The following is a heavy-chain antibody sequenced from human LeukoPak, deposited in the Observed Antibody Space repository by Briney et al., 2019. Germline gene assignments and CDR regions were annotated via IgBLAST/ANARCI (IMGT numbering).Heavy chain of an antibody. Sequence: KPGGSLRLSCAASGFTFSDYYMSWIRQAPGKGLEWVSYISSSGSTIYYADSVKGRFTISRDNSKNTLYLQMNSLRAEDTAVYYCAKDSSSGWYEAEYFQHWGQGTLVTVSS. CDR2: ISSSGSTI. V-gene: IGHV3-11*01. CDR3: AKDSSSGWYEAEYFQH. D-gene: IGHD6-19*01. CDR1: GFTFSDYY. J-gene: IGHJ1*01.